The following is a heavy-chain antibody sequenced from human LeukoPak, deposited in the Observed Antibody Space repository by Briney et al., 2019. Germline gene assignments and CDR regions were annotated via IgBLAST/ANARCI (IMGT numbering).Heavy chain of an antibody. CDR2: ISGTGTTI. Sequence: PGRSLRLSCAASGFIFSSYGMNWVRQAPGKGLEWVSYISGTGTTIYYADSVKGRFTIPRDNAKYSLHLQMDSLRADDTAVYSCARGGLGSWTFDSWGQGTLVTVSS. V-gene: IGHV3-48*04. CDR3: ARGGLGSWTFDS. CDR1: GFIFSSYG. J-gene: IGHJ4*02. D-gene: IGHD3-10*01.